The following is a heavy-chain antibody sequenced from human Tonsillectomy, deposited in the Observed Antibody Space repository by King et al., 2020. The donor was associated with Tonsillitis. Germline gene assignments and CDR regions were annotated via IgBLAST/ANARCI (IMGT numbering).Heavy chain of an antibody. CDR2: INWNSFCI. CDR1: VFTFDAHA. Sequence: VQLLESGGGLFQPGRSLRLSCAASVFTFDAHAMHWVRQVPGKGLGWVSIINWNSFCIGYADSVKGRFTISRDNAKNSLYLQMNSLQAEDTALYYCAKDLRYSYGPSIDYWGQGILVTVSS. J-gene: IGHJ4*02. V-gene: IGHV3-9*01. D-gene: IGHD3-9*01. CDR3: AKDLRYSYGPSIDY.